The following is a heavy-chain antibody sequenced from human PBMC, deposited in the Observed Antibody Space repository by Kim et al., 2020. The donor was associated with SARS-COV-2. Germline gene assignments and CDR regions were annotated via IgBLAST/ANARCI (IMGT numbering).Heavy chain of an antibody. CDR3: AKGNPVDPVVVPFY. Sequence: ADSVKGRFTISRDKSKNTLYLQMNSLRAEDTAVYYCAKGNPVDPVVVPFYWGQGTLVTVSS. V-gene: IGHV3-30*02. J-gene: IGHJ4*02. D-gene: IGHD3-22*01.